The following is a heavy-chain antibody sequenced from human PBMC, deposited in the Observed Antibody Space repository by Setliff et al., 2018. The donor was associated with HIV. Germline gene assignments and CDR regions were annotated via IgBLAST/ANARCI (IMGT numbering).Heavy chain of an antibody. J-gene: IGHJ3*02. D-gene: IGHD1-26*01. CDR1: GGTFSSYA. V-gene: IGHV1-69*05. CDR3: AREVGTYSGSYAVADGFDI. CDR2: IIPIFGTA. Sequence: SVKVSCKASGGTFSSYAISWVRQAPGQGLEWIGGIIPIFGTANYAQKFQGRVTNTTDESTGTTYMELSSLRSEDTAVYYCAREVGTYSGSYAVADGFDIWGQGTMVTVSS.